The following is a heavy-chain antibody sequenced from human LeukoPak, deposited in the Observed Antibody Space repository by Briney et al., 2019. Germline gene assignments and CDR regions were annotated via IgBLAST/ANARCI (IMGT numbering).Heavy chain of an antibody. V-gene: IGHV1-69*05. Sequence: SVKVSCKASGYTFTSYGISWVRQAPGQGLEWMGRIIPIFGTANYAQKFQGRVTITTDESTSTAYMELSSLRSEDTAVYYCARAPGIGVLGEGFDYWGQGTLVTVSS. CDR2: IIPIFGTA. D-gene: IGHD3-16*01. CDR1: GYTFTSYG. CDR3: ARAPGIGVLGEGFDY. J-gene: IGHJ4*02.